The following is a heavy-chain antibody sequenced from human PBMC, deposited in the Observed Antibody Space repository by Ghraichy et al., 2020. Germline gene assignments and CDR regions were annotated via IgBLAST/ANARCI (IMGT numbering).Heavy chain of an antibody. V-gene: IGHV4-61*02. D-gene: IGHD4-17*01. CDR2: IYTSGTT. CDR1: GGSISSAGYY. CDR3: AIGRSRRPTVTMPFEY. Sequence: SETLSLTCSVSGGSISSAGYYWSWIRQPAGKGLEWIGRIYTSGTTNYNPSLQSRVTMSVDTSRKYLSLKLTSVTAADTAVYYCAIGRSRRPTVTMPFEYWGQGILVTVSS. J-gene: IGHJ4*02.